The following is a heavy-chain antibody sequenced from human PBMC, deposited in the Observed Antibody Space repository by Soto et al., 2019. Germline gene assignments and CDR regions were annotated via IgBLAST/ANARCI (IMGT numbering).Heavy chain of an antibody. CDR2: INSDGRST. D-gene: IGHD2-15*01. CDR1: GFTFSGYW. Sequence: GGSLRLSCAASGFTFSGYWMHWVRQVPGKGLVWVSRINSDGRSTTYADSVKGRFTISRDNAKNTLYLQMNSLRAEDTAVYYCSRVGGGVAATQYFFDYWGRGTLVTVSS. J-gene: IGHJ4*02. V-gene: IGHV3-74*01. CDR3: SRVGGGVAATQYFFDY.